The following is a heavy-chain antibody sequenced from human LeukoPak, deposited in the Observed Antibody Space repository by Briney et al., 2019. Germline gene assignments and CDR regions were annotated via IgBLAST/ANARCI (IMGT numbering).Heavy chain of an antibody. CDR3: ARDPQGDYCSSTSCHMNWFGP. J-gene: IGHJ5*02. CDR1: GFTFSSYA. CDR2: ISYDGSNK. Sequence: GGSLRLSCAASGFTFSSYAMHWVRQAPGKGLEWVAVISYDGSNKYYADSVKGRFTISRDNSKNTLYLQMNSLRAEDTAVYYCARDPQGDYCSSTSCHMNWFGPWGQGTLVTVSS. V-gene: IGHV3-30-3*01. D-gene: IGHD2-2*02.